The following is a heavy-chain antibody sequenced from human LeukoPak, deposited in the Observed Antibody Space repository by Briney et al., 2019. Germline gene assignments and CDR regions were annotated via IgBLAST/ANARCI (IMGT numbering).Heavy chain of an antibody. Sequence: GRSLRLSCAASGFTFSDYDMQCVRQAPGKALEWVALMSTDGSDKDYADSVKGRFTLSRDNSKNTLYLQMNSLRVEDTAVYYCAKDGTSSWFGEATWGQGTLVTVSS. D-gene: IGHD6-13*01. CDR3: AKDGTSSWFGEAT. V-gene: IGHV3-30*18. J-gene: IGHJ5*02. CDR2: MSTDGSDK. CDR1: GFTFSDYD.